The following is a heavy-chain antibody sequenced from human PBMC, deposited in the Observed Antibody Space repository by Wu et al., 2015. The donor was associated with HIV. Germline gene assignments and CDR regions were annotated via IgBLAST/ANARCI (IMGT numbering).Heavy chain of an antibody. CDR3: ARAASFFYDKHGYYRNWYFDV. J-gene: IGHJ2*01. CDR2: ISAYNGNT. V-gene: IGHV1-18*01. CDR1: GYTFSSYG. Sequence: QVQLVQSGAEVKKPGASMNVSCKASGYTFSSYGINWVRQAPGQGLEWMGWISAYNGNTNYAQILQGRVTMTTDTSTSTAYMELRSLRSDDTAVYYCARAASFFYDKHGYYRNWYFDVWGRGTLVAVSS. D-gene: IGHD3-22*01.